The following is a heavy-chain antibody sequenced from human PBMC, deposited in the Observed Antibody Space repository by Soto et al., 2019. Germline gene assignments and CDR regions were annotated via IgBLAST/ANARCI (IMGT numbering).Heavy chain of an antibody. CDR1: GGSFSGYY. J-gene: IGHJ6*04. D-gene: IGHD3-10*01. Sequence: SETLSLTCAVYGGSFSGYYWSWIRQPPGKGLEWIGEINHSGSTNYNPSLKSRVTISVDTSKNQFSLKLSSVTAADTAVYHCARGRRYYYGSGSYTMDVWGKGTTVTVSS. V-gene: IGHV4-34*01. CDR2: INHSGST. CDR3: ARGRRYYYGSGSYTMDV.